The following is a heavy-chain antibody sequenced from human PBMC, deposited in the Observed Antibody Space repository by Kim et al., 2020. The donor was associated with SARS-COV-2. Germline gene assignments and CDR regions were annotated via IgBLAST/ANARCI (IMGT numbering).Heavy chain of an antibody. CDR3: ARGGYGSGSYYNPLDWFDP. J-gene: IGHJ5*02. CDR1: GYTFTNYY. D-gene: IGHD3-10*01. CDR2: INPSGGTT. Sequence: ASVKVYCKASGYTFTNYYMHWVRQAPGQGLEWMGIINPSGGTTSYAQKFQGRVTMTRDTSTSTVYMELSSLRSEDTAMHYCARGGYGSGSYYNPLDWFDPWGQGTLVTVST. V-gene: IGHV1-46*01.